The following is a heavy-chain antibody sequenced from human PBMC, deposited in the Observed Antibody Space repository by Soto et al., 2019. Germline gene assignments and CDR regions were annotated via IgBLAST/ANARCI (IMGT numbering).Heavy chain of an antibody. J-gene: IGHJ6*02. CDR1: GGTFSSYA. Sequence: QVQLVQSGAEVKKPGSSVKVSCKASGGTFSSYAISWVRQAPGQGLEWMGGIIPIFGTANYAQKFQGRVTITADKSTSTAYMELSSLRSEDTAVYYCAREWDNGNYKTPDYYYYGMDVWGQGTTVTVSS. CDR2: IIPIFGTA. D-gene: IGHD1-7*01. CDR3: AREWDNGNYKTPDYYYYGMDV. V-gene: IGHV1-69*06.